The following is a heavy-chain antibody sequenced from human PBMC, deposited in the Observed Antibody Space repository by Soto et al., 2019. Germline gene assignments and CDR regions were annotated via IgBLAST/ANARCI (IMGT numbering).Heavy chain of an antibody. CDR1: GYTFTIYA. D-gene: IGHD6-6*01. J-gene: IGHJ4*02. CDR3: ARDSTGSSSDY. CDR2: INAGNGNT. Sequence: ASVKVSCKASGYTFTIYARRWVRQAPGQRLEWMGWINAGNGNTKYSQKFQGRVTITRDTSASTAYMELSSLRSEDTAVYYCARDSTGSSSDYWGQGTLVTVSS. V-gene: IGHV1-3*01.